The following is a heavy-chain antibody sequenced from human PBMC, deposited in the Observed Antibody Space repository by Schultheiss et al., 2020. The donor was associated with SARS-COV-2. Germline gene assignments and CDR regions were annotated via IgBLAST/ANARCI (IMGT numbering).Heavy chain of an antibody. CDR2: IWYDGSNK. Sequence: GGSLRLSCAASGFTFSSYGMHWVRQAPGKGLEWVAVIWYDGSNKYYADSVKGRFTISRDNSKNTLYLQMNSLRAEDTAVYYCAKDSPVAEDWGQGTLVTVSS. CDR1: GFTFSSYG. J-gene: IGHJ4*02. D-gene: IGHD6-19*01. CDR3: AKDSPVAED. V-gene: IGHV3-33*06.